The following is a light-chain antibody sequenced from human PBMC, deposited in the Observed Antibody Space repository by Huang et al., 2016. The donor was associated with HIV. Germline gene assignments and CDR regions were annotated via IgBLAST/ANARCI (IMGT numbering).Light chain of an antibody. CDR2: GAS. V-gene: IGKV3-15*01. Sequence: EIVMTQSPATLSVSPGERATLSCRASQSVSSNLAWYQQKPGQAPRLLIYGASTRATVIPARFSGSGSGTEFTLTISSLQSEDFAVYSCQQYNNWPPLTFGGGTKVEIK. CDR3: QQYNNWPPLT. CDR1: QSVSSN. J-gene: IGKJ4*01.